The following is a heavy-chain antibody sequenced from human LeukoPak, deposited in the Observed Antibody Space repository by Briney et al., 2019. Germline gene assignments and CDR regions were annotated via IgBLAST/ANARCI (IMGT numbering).Heavy chain of an antibody. J-gene: IGHJ4*02. CDR1: GGSISSSSYY. CDR3: ARVWASRDGYKDDY. CDR2: IYTSGST. V-gene: IGHV4-61*02. Sequence: SETLSLTCTVSGGSISSSSYYWSWIRQPAGKGLECIGRIYTSGSTNYNPSLKSRVTISVDTSKNQFSLKLSSVTAADTAVYYCARVWASRDGYKDDYWGQGTLVTVSS. D-gene: IGHD5-24*01.